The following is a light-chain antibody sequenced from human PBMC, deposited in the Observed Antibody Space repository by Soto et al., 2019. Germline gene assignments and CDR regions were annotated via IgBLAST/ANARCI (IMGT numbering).Light chain of an antibody. V-gene: IGLV1-44*01. J-gene: IGLJ3*02. CDR2: SNN. CDR1: NSNIGTNS. CDR3: AAWDGSLNGWV. Sequence: QAVVTQPPSASGTPGQRVTISCSGSNSNIGTNSMNWYQQLPGTAPKLLIHSNNQRPSGVPDRFSGSKSGTSASLAICGLQSEDEADYYCAAWDGSLNGWVFGGGTKVTVL.